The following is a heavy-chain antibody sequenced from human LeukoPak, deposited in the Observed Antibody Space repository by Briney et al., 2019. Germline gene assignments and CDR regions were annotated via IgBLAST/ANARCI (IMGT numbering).Heavy chain of an antibody. V-gene: IGHV3-23*01. D-gene: IGHD3-10*01. J-gene: IGHJ3*02. CDR1: GFTFSSYA. Sequence: GGSLRLSCAASGFTFSSYAMSWVRQAPGKGLEWVSAISGSGGSTYYADSVKGRFTISRDNSKNTLYLQMNSLRAEDTAVYYCAMDSGSYTGGDAFDIWGQGTMVTVSS. CDR3: AMDSGSYTGGDAFDI. CDR2: ISGSGGST.